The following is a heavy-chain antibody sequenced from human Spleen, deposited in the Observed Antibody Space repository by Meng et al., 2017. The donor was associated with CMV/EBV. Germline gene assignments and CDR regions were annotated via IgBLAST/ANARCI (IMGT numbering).Heavy chain of an antibody. J-gene: IGHJ3*02. Sequence: ASVKVSCKASGYTFTGYYMHWVRQAPGQGLEWMGWIHPHRGDTNYAQQFQGRVTLTRDTSINTGYMELTRLTSDDTAVYYCARDLFAGDTAFDIWGQGTMVTVSS. CDR1: GYTFTGYY. V-gene: IGHV1-2*02. CDR3: ARDLFAGDTAFDI. CDR2: IHPHRGDT.